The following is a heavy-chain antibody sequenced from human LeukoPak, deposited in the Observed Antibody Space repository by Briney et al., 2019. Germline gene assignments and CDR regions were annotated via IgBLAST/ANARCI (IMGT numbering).Heavy chain of an antibody. CDR1: GDSFSGYY. V-gene: IGHV4-34*01. D-gene: IGHD2-15*01. CDR3: ATRRGGPYPYYFDH. Sequence: PSETLSRTCAVYGDSFSGYYWSWIRQSPGTGPGWIGEVNDRGTTNYNPNLKSRVTISVVTSSNQFSLRLTSVTAADTAIYFCATRRGGPYPYYFDHWDQGDLVTVSS. CDR2: VNDRGTT. J-gene: IGHJ4*02.